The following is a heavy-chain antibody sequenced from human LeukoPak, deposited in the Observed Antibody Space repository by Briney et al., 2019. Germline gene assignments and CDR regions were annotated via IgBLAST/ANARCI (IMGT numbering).Heavy chain of an antibody. CDR2: INEDGSEK. D-gene: IGHD3-10*01. CDR3: ARHYYRSESAYNPLDH. J-gene: IGHJ4*02. Sequence: GGSLRLSCVVSGVSFSKYWMTWVRQAPGRGLEWVANINEDGSEKNYVDSVKGRFSISRDDARNSLSLEMNSLRAEDTAVYYCARHYYRSESAYNPLDHWGQGTPVTVSS. CDR1: GVSFSKYW. V-gene: IGHV3-7*01.